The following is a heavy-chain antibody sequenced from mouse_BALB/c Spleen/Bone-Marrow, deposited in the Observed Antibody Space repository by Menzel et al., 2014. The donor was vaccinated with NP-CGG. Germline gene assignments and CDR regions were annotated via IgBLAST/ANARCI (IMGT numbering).Heavy chain of an antibody. V-gene: IGHV1-5*01. Sequence: VQLQQSGTVLARPGASVKMSCKASGYSFTSYWMHWVKERPGQGLEWIGAIYPGNSDTSYNQKFKGKAKLTAVTSASPAYMELRSLTNGGFSVYFCARGFRWCFDVWGAGTTVPVSS. CDR2: IYPGNSDT. CDR3: ARGFRWCFDV. J-gene: IGHJ1*01. CDR1: GYSFTSYW.